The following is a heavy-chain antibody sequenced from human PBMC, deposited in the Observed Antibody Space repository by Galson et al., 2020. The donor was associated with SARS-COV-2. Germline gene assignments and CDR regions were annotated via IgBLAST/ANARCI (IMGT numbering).Heavy chain of an antibody. CDR1: GGSISSYY. V-gene: IGHV4-59*08. CDR2: IYYSGST. Sequence: ASETLSLTCTVSGGSISSYYWSWIRQPPGKGLEWIGSIYYSGSTNYNPSLKSRVTISVDMSKNKFSLKLSSVTAADTAVYYCARLGDYYDILTGYYPFDYWGQGTLVTVSS. D-gene: IGHD3-9*01. CDR3: ARLGDYYDILTGYYPFDY. J-gene: IGHJ4*02.